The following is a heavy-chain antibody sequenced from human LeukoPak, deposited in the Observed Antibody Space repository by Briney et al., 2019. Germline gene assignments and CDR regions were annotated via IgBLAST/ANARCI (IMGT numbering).Heavy chain of an antibody. Sequence: GGSLRLSCEASGFTFSNYFMSWVRQGPGKGLEWISYISSSSTTIYYSDSVKGRFTISRDDAKNSLYLQMSSLSADDTAVYYCARHHPLQWFDFWGQGAQVTVSS. CDR3: ARHHPLQWFDF. J-gene: IGHJ5*01. CDR2: ISSSSTTI. V-gene: IGHV3-48*01. CDR1: GFTFSNYF. D-gene: IGHD1-1*01.